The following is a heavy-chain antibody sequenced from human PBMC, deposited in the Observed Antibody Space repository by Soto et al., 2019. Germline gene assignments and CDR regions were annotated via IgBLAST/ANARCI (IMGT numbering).Heavy chain of an antibody. J-gene: IGHJ4*02. CDR2: ISWNSGSI. D-gene: IGHD2-15*01. CDR3: AKASPPYCSGGSCYSRRYFDY. CDR1: GFTFDDYA. Sequence: VQLVESGGGLVQPGRSLRLSCAASGFTFDDYAMHWVRQAPGKGLEWVSGISWNSGSIGYADSVKGRFTISRDNAKNSLYLQMNSLRAEDTALYYCAKASPPYCSGGSCYSRRYFDYWGQGTLVTVSS. V-gene: IGHV3-9*01.